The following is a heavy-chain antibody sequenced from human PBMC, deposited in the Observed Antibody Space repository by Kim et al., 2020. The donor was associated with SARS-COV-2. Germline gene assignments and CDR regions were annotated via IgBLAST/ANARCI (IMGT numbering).Heavy chain of an antibody. Sequence: GESLKISCKGSGYNFIAYCVAWVRQMPGKGLEWMGIICPGDSQTRYSPSFQGQVTMSADKSISTTYLQWNSLKASDTAMYYCARQTDGDVVGATPPRHWGRGGLVTVSS. V-gene: IGHV5-51*01. CDR3: ARQTDGDVVGATPPRH. J-gene: IGHJ4*02. CDR2: ICPGDSQT. CDR1: GYNFIAYC. D-gene: IGHD1-26*01.